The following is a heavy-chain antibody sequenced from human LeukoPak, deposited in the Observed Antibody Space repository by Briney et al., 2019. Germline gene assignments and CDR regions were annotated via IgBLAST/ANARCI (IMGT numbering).Heavy chain of an antibody. CDR3: ARSLGSSGLTSLGY. V-gene: IGHV1-69*13. CDR2: IIPIFGTA. J-gene: IGHJ4*02. Sequence: ASVKVSCKASGGTFSSYAISWVRQAPGQGLEWMGGIIPIFGTANYAQKFQGRVTITADESTSTAYMELSSLRSEDTAVYYCARSLGSSGLTSLGYWGQGTLVTVSS. CDR1: GGTFSSYA. D-gene: IGHD6-19*01.